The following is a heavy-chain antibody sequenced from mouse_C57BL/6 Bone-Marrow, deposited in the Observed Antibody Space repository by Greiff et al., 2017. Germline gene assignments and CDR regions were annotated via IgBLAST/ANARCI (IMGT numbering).Heavy chain of an antibody. J-gene: IGHJ2*01. CDR1: GYTFTSYW. Sequence: QVQLKQPGAELVKPGASVKLSCKASGYTFTSYWMHWVKQRPGQGLEWIGMIHPNSGSTNYNEKFKSKATLTVDKSSSTAYMQLSSLTSEDSAVYYCAKGGYDYLYFDYWGQGTTLTVSS. CDR2: IHPNSGST. CDR3: AKGGYDYLYFDY. D-gene: IGHD2-4*01. V-gene: IGHV1-64*01.